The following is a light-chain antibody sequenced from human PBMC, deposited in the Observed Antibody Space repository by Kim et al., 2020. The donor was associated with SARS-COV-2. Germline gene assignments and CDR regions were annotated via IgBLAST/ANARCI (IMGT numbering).Light chain of an antibody. J-gene: IGLJ2*01. V-gene: IGLV3-19*01. Sequence: SSELTQDPAVSVALGQTVRLTCQGDSLRSYYASWYQQKPGQAPVLVIYGKNNRPSGIPDRFSGSSSGNTASLTITGAQAEDEADYYCNSLDSSGNHLVFG. CDR1: SLRSYY. CDR3: NSLDSSGNHLV. CDR2: GKN.